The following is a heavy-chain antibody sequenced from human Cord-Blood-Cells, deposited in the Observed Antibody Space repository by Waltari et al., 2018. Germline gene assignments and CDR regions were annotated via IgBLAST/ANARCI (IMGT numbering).Heavy chain of an antibody. CDR1: GFTFSSYS. Sequence: EVQLVESGGGLVKPGGSLRLSCAGSGFTFSSYSMTWVRQGPGTGLEWVSSISSSSSYIYYADSVKGRFTISRDNAKNSLYLQMNSLRAEDTAVYYCAREGVEGYDFWSGYNWFDPWGQGTLVTVSS. D-gene: IGHD3-3*01. V-gene: IGHV3-21*01. J-gene: IGHJ5*02. CDR3: AREGVEGYDFWSGYNWFDP. CDR2: ISSSSSYI.